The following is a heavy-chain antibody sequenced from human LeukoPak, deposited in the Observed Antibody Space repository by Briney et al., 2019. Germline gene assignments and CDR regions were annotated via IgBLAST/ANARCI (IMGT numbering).Heavy chain of an antibody. D-gene: IGHD2/OR15-2a*01. CDR3: ARAFYGPNWFDP. J-gene: IGHJ5*02. CDR1: GYTFTSYG. CDR2: ISAYNGNT. V-gene: IGHV1-18*01. Sequence: ASVKVSCKASGYTFTSYGISWVRQAPGQGLEWMGWISAYNGNTNYAQKLQGRVTVATDTSTSTAYMELRSLRSDDTAVYYCARAFYGPNWFDPWGQGTLVTVSS.